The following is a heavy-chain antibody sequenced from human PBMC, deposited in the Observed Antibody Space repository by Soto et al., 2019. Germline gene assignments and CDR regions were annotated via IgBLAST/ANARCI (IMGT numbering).Heavy chain of an antibody. CDR2: ISAHTGNT. V-gene: IGHV1-18*01. Sequence: ASVKVSCKASGYTFTNYGISWVRQAPGQGLEWRGWISAHTGNTNYAQKFQGRVTMTTDTSTSTAYMELRSLRSDDTAVYYCARVVPGAEAWFGPWGQGTLVTVSS. CDR1: GYTFTNYG. CDR3: ARVVPGAEAWFGP. D-gene: IGHD2-2*01. J-gene: IGHJ5*02.